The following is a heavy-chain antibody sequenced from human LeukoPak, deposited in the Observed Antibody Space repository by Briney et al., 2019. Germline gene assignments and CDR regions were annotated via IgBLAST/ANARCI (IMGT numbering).Heavy chain of an antibody. Sequence: ASVKVSCKASGYSFTNYGITWVRQAPGQGLEWMGWISPYNGNTNYAQKLQGRVTMTRDTFTSTAYMELRSLRSDDTAVYYCATYSAAGRTYYFDYWGQGALVTVSS. CDR3: ATYSAAGRTYYFDY. CDR1: GYSFTNYG. V-gene: IGHV1-18*01. D-gene: IGHD6-13*01. CDR2: ISPYNGNT. J-gene: IGHJ4*02.